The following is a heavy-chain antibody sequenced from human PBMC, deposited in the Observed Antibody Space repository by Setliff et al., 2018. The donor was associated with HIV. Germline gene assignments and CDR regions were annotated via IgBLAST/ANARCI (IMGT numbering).Heavy chain of an antibody. Sequence: GGSLRLSCAVSGFTFITSTMNWVRQAPGKGLEWVASISSSGSYIHYADSVKGRFTISRDNAKNSQYLLMSDLRAEDTAVYYCARQAHPRGYYGSAGLFDYWGQGTTVTVSS. V-gene: IGHV3-21*04. CDR3: ARQAHPRGYYGSAGLFDY. CDR2: ISSSGSYI. D-gene: IGHD3-22*01. CDR1: GFTFITST. J-gene: IGHJ4*03.